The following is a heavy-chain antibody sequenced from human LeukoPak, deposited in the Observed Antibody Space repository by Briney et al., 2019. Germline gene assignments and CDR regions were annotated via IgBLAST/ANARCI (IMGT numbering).Heavy chain of an antibody. CDR3: AKGSYDSSGYYSFDS. CDR2: ISGSGGST. Sequence: GGSLRLSCAASGFTFSSYAMSWVRQAPGKGLECVSIISGSGGSTYYADSVKGGFTISRDNSKNTLYLQMNSLRAEDTAVYYCAKGSYDSSGYYSFDSWGQGTLVTVSS. CDR1: GFTFSSYA. D-gene: IGHD3-22*01. J-gene: IGHJ4*02. V-gene: IGHV3-23*01.